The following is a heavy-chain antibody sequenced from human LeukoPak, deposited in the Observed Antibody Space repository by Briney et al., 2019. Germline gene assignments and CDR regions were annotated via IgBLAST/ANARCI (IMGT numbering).Heavy chain of an antibody. J-gene: IGHJ4*02. CDR2: INPNSGGT. CDR1: GYTFTGYY. Sequence: ASVKVSCKASGYTFTGYYMHWVRQAPGQGLEWMGWINPNSGGTNYAQKFQGRATMTRDTSISTAYMELSRLRSDDTAVYYCARPPLYSSGCFDYWGQGTLVTVSS. V-gene: IGHV1-2*02. CDR3: ARPPLYSSGCFDY. D-gene: IGHD6-19*01.